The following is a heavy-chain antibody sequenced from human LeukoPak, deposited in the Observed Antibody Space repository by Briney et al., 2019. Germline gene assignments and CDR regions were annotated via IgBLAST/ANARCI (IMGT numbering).Heavy chain of an antibody. Sequence: PGGSLRLSCAASGFIFDDYGMSWVRQAPGKGLEWVSGINWNGGSTGYADSVKGRFTISRDNAKNSLYLQMNSLRAEDTAVYYCARTVYYEKDDDAFYRNFDSWGQGTLVTVSS. CDR1: GFIFDDYG. J-gene: IGHJ4*02. CDR2: INWNGGST. V-gene: IGHV3-20*04. D-gene: IGHD3-22*01. CDR3: ARTVYYEKDDDAFYRNFDS.